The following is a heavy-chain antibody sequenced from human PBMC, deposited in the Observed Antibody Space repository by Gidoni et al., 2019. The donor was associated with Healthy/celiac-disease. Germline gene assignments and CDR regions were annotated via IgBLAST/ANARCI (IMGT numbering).Heavy chain of an antibody. CDR1: GGSFSGYY. CDR3: ASQTTAEGWFDP. D-gene: IGHD4-17*01. Sequence: QVQLQQWGAGLLKPSETLSLTCAVYGGSFSGYYWSWIRQPPGKGLEWIGEINHSGSTNYNPSLKSRVTISVDTSKNQFSLKLSSVTAADTAVYYCASQTTAEGWFDPWGQGTLVTVSS. V-gene: IGHV4-34*01. J-gene: IGHJ5*02. CDR2: INHSGST.